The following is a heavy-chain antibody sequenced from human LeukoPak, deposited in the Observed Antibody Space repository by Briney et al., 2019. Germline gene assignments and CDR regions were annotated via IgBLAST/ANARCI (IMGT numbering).Heavy chain of an antibody. CDR2: IIPILGIA. D-gene: IGHD1-26*01. J-gene: IGHJ3*02. CDR3: ASGEWDDAFDI. V-gene: IGHV1-69*04. CDR1: GGTFSSYA. Sequence: ASVKVSCKASGGTFSSYAISWVRQAPGQGLEWMGRIIPILGIANYAQKFQGRVTITADKSTSTAYMELSSLRSEDTAVYYCASGEWDDAFDIWGQGTMVTVSS.